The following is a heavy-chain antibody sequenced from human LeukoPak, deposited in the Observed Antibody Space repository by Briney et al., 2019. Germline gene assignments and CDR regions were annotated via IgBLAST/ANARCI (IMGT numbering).Heavy chain of an antibody. D-gene: IGHD6-19*01. CDR2: FYYTGST. J-gene: IGHJ4*02. Sequence: SETLSLTCTVSGDSSSNNYWTWIRQSPGKGLEWIGYFYYTGSTNYNPSLQSRVTMSVDTSKNQFSLELSSVTSADTAVYYCAQSSGRYLDNWGQGILVTVSS. CDR1: GDSSSNNY. V-gene: IGHV4-59*01. CDR3: AQSSGRYLDN.